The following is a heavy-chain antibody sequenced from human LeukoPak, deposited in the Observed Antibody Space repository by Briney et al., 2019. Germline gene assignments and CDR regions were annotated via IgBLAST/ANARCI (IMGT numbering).Heavy chain of an antibody. J-gene: IGHJ4*02. CDR3: AKTPPPLWPMIREISDY. Sequence: ASVKVSCQASGYTFTSYAMNWVRQAPGQGLEWMGWINTNTGKPTYAQDFTGRFVFSLDTSVSTAYLQISSLKAEDTAVYYCAKTPPPLWPMIREISDYGGQETLVTVSS. V-gene: IGHV7-4-1*02. CDR1: GYTFTSYA. D-gene: IGHD3-10*01. CDR2: INTNTGKP.